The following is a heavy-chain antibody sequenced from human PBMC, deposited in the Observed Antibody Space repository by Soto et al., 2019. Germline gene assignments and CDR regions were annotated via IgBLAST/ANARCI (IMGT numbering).Heavy chain of an antibody. CDR1: GFTFSSYA. D-gene: IGHD5-12*01. V-gene: IGHV3-23*01. CDR2: ISGSGGST. Sequence: GGSLRLSCAASGFTFSSYAMSWVRQAPGKGLEWVSAISGSGGSTYYADSVKGRFTISRDNSKNTLYLQMNSLRAEDTAVYYCAKDSGETHIVATGYWGQGTLVTVSS. CDR3: AKDSGETHIVATGY. J-gene: IGHJ4*02.